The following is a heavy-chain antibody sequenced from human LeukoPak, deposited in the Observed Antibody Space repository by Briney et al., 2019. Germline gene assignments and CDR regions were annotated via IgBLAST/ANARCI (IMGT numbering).Heavy chain of an antibody. J-gene: IGHJ3*02. CDR3: AAMVVTDAFDI. V-gene: IGHV4-31*03. CDR1: GGSISSGGYY. CDR2: IYYSGST. D-gene: IGHD2-21*02. Sequence: PSQTLSLTCTVSGGSISSGGYYWSWIRQHPGKDLEWIGYIYYSGSTYYNPSLKSRVTISVDTSKKQFSLKLSSVTAADTAVYYCAAMVVTDAFDIWGQGTMVTVSS.